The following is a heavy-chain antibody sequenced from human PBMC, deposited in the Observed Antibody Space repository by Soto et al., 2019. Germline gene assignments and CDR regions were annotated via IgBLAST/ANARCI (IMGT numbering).Heavy chain of an antibody. V-gene: IGHV3-23*01. J-gene: IGHJ4*02. CDR3: AKVAKAGGIVLMVYDSFDY. D-gene: IGHD2-8*01. CDR1: GFPFSSYA. CDR2: ISGSGGST. Sequence: GGSLRLSCAASGFPFSSYAMSWVRQAPGKGLEWVSSISGSGGSTYYADYVKGRFTISRDNSKNTLYFQMNSLRAEDTAVYYCAKVAKAGGIVLMVYDSFDYWGQGTLVTVSS.